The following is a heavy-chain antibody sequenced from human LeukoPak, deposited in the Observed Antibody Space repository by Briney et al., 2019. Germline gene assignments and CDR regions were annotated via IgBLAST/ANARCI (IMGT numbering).Heavy chain of an antibody. Sequence: SETLSLTCNVSGGSISGQYWSWIRQPPGKGLECIGYIYYSETADYNPSLESRVTISADTSKNQFSLKLSSLTDADTAVYYCARDLVTVTKGFDIWGQGTMVSVSS. CDR3: ARDLVTVTKGFDI. J-gene: IGHJ3*02. V-gene: IGHV4-59*11. CDR2: IYYSETA. CDR1: GGSISGQY. D-gene: IGHD4-17*01.